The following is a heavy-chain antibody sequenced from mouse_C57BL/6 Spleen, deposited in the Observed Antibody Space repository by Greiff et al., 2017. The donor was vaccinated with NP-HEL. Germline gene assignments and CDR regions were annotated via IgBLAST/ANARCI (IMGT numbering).Heavy chain of an antibody. Sequence: VQLQQSGPELVKPGASVKISCKASGYTFSSSWMNWVKQRPGKGLEWIGRIYPGGGDTNYNGKFKGKATLTADKSSSTAYMQLSSLTSEDSAVYFGDRPYYGSSYWYFDVWGTGTTVTVSS. V-gene: IGHV1-82*01. CDR3: DRPYYGSSYWYFDV. D-gene: IGHD1-1*01. CDR1: GYTFSSSW. J-gene: IGHJ1*03. CDR2: IYPGGGDT.